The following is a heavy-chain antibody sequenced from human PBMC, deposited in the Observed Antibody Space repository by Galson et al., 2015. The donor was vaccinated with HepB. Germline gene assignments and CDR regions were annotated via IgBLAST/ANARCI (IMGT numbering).Heavy chain of an antibody. D-gene: IGHD5/OR15-5a*01. CDR1: GFNFTFCD. J-gene: IGHJ4*02. Sequence: SLRLSCAASGFNFTFCDMSWVRQAPGKGLEWVAYISRGSRRIYYTDSVKGRFTISRDTAKNSLSLQMNSLRAENTAAYYCAKSWYLRRELDSWGQATLVTGSS. CDR3: AKSWYLRRELDS. V-gene: IGHV3-21*06. CDR2: ISRGSRRI.